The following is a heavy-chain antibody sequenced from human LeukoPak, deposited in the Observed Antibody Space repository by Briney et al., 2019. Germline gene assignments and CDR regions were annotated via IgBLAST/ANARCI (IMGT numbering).Heavy chain of an antibody. CDR3: ARDRDDSSGSMGGDY. CDR1: GGTFSSYA. J-gene: IGHJ4*02. Sequence: SVKVSCKASGGTFSSYAISWVRQAPGQGLEWMGGIIPIFGTANYAQKFQGRVTITADESTSTAYMELSSLRSEDTAAYYCARDRDDSSGSMGGDYWGQGTLVTVSS. CDR2: IIPIFGTA. D-gene: IGHD3-22*01. V-gene: IGHV1-69*13.